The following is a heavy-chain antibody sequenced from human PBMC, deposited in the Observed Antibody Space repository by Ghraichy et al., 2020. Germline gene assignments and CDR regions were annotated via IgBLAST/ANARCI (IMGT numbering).Heavy chain of an antibody. V-gene: IGHV4-59*08. J-gene: IGHJ3*02. CDR2: IYYSGST. CDR1: GGSISSYY. CDR3: ARHVSAPPRAFDI. Sequence: SETLSLTCTVSGGSISSYYWSWIRQPPGKGLEWIGYIYYSGSTNYNPSLKSRVTISVDTSKNQFSLKLSSVTAADTAVYYCARHVSAPPRAFDIWGQGTMVTVSS.